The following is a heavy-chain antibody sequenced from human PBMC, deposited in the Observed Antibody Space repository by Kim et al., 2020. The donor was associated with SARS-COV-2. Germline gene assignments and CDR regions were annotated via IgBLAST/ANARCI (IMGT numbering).Heavy chain of an antibody. CDR1: GFSFSDSA. J-gene: IGHJ3*02. CDR2: IRSKANSYST. CDR3: TRCPGTTLALLDAYD. Sequence: GGSLRLSCAASGFSFSDSAMHWVRQASGKGLEWVGRIRSKANSYSTTYAASVKGRFTISRDDSKNAAYLQMNSLKTADTAVYYCTRCPGTTLALLDAYD. D-gene: IGHD3-10*02. V-gene: IGHV3-73*01.